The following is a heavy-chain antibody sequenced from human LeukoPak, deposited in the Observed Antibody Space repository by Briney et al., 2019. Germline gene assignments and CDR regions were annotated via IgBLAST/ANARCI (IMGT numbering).Heavy chain of an antibody. CDR3: ALLGYCSGGSCYLNYYYYMDV. CDR2: MNPNSGNT. V-gene: IGHV1-8*02. Sequence: ASVKVSCKASGGTFSSYAISWVRQATGQGLEWMGWMNPNSGNTGYAQKFQGRVTMTRNTSISTAYMELSSLRSEDTAVYYCALLGYCSGGSCYLNYYYYMDVWGKGTTVTVSS. D-gene: IGHD2-15*01. J-gene: IGHJ6*03. CDR1: GGTFSSYA.